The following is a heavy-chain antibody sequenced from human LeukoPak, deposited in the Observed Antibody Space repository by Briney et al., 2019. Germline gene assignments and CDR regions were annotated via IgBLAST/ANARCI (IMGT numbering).Heavy chain of an antibody. D-gene: IGHD3-10*01. V-gene: IGHV3-7*01. CDR2: IKQDGSEK. J-gene: IGHJ4*02. CDR1: GFTFSSYW. Sequence: GGSLRLSCAASGFTFSSYWMSWVRQAPGKGLEWVANIKQDGSEKYYVDSVKGRLTNSRDNAKKSLYLQMNSLRAEDTAVYYCARDNYYGSGSYGYWGQGTLVTVSS. CDR3: ARDNYYGSGSYGY.